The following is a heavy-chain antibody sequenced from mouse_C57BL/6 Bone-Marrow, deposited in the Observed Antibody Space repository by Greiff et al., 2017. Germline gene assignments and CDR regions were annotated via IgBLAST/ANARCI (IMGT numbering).Heavy chain of an antibody. CDR1: GYTFTSYD. J-gene: IGHJ3*01. CDR2: IYPRDGST. D-gene: IGHD2-5*01. CDR3: ARLRADSNYGFCAN. Sequence: QVTLKVSGPELVKPGASVKLSCTASGYTFTSYDINWVKQRPGQGLEWIGWIYPRDGSTKYNEKFKGKATLTVDTSSSTAYMELHSLTSEDSAVYFSARLRADSNYGFCANWGQGTLVTVSA. V-gene: IGHV1-85*01.